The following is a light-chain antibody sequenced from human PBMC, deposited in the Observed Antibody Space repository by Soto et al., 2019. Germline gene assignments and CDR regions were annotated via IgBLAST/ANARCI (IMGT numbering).Light chain of an antibody. J-gene: IGLJ2*01. CDR1: SSDVGGYNY. Sequence: QSALTQPASVSGSPGQSITISCTGTSSDVGGYNYVSWHQQHPGKAPKVMIYDVSNRPSGVSNRFSGSKSGNTASLTISGLQADDEADYYCSSYRSSSTPFIFGGGTKVTVL. CDR3: SSYRSSSTPFI. V-gene: IGLV2-14*01. CDR2: DVS.